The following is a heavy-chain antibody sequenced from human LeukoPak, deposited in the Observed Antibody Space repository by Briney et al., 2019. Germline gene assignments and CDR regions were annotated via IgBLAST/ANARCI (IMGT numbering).Heavy chain of an antibody. J-gene: IGHJ4*02. D-gene: IGHD3/OR15-3a*01. CDR3: ARDPGCTGYPIDY. CDR1: GYTFTSSG. V-gene: IGHV1-18*01. CDR2: ISPYNGDT. Sequence: ASVKVSCKASGYTFTSSGISWLRHAPGQGLEWLGWISPYNGDTNFAQKVQDRLTLTTDTSSSTAYMELKSLRSDDAAVYYCARDPGCTGYPIDYWGQGTLVTVSS.